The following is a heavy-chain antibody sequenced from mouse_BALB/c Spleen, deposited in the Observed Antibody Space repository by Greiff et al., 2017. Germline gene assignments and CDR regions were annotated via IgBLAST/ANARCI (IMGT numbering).Heavy chain of an antibody. CDR1: GYTFTSYY. Sequence: QVQLQQSGDDLVKPGASVKLSCKASGYTFTSYYMYWVKQRPGQGLEWIGEINPSNGGTNFNEKFKSKATLTVDKSSSTAYMQLSSLTSEDSAVYYCTREGAMDYWGQGTSVTVSS. V-gene: IGHV1S81*02. CDR2: INPSNGGT. J-gene: IGHJ4*01. CDR3: TREGAMDY.